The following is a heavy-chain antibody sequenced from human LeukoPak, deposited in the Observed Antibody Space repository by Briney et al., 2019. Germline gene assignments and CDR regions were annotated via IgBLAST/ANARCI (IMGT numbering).Heavy chain of an antibody. V-gene: IGHV5-51*01. Sequence: GESLKISCKGSGYSFTTYWIAWVRQMPGKGLEWMGITHPGDSHTRYSPSLQGQVTISADKSISTAYLQWSSLKASDTAMYFCARGYDSSGDAFDIWGQGTMVTVSS. CDR3: ARGYDSSGDAFDI. D-gene: IGHD3-22*01. CDR1: GYSFTTYW. CDR2: THPGDSHT. J-gene: IGHJ3*02.